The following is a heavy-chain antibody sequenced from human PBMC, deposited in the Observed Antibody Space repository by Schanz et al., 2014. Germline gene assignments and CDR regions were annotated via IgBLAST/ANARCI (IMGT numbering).Heavy chain of an antibody. CDR3: ARVQDDILTGSEYYYGMDV. D-gene: IGHD3-9*01. Sequence: QVQLVQSGAEVKKPGSSVKVSCKASGGTFSSFGINWVRQAPGQGLEWMGYISGYNGNTNYAPKVQGRVTMTTDTSTSTAYMELRSLRSDDTAVYYCARVQDDILTGSEYYYGMDVWGQGTTVTVSS. J-gene: IGHJ6*02. CDR1: GGTFSSFG. V-gene: IGHV1-18*01. CDR2: ISGYNGNT.